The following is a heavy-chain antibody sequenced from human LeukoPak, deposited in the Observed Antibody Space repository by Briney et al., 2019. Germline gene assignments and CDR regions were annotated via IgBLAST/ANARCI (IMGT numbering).Heavy chain of an antibody. D-gene: IGHD6-13*01. J-gene: IGHJ4*02. V-gene: IGHV4-34*01. CDR1: GGSFSGYY. Sequence: SETLSLTCAVYGGSFSGYYWSWIRQPPGKGLEWIGEINHSGSTNYNPSLKSRVTISVDTSKNQFSLKLSSVTAADTAVYYCARAAGYSSSWYRDYFDYWGQGTLVTVSS. CDR2: INHSGST. CDR3: ARAAGYSSSWYRDYFDY.